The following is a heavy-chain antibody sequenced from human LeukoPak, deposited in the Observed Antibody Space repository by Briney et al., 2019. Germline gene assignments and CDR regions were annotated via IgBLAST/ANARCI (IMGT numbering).Heavy chain of an antibody. V-gene: IGHV3-23*01. D-gene: IGHD3-10*01. CDR3: AKAMMVRGVISPFDY. Sequence: GGSLRLSCAASGFTFSSYGMSWVRQAPGKGLEWVSSISGSGGSTYYADSLKGRFTISRDNSKNTLYLQMNSLRAEDTAVYYCAKAMMVRGVISPFDYWGQGTLVTVSS. J-gene: IGHJ4*02. CDR2: ISGSGGST. CDR1: GFTFSSYG.